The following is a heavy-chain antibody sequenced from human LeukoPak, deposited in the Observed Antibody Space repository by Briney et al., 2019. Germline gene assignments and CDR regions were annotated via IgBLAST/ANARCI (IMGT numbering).Heavy chain of an antibody. CDR2: IYYSGST. D-gene: IGHD5-24*01. CDR3: ARDAIRDGYKH. Sequence: SETLSLTCTVSGGSISSYYWSWIRQPPGKGLEWIGYIYYSGSTNYNPSLKSRVTISVDTSKNQFSLKLSSVTAADTAVYYCARDAIRDGYKHWGQGTLVTVSS. CDR1: GGSISSYY. J-gene: IGHJ4*02. V-gene: IGHV4-59*01.